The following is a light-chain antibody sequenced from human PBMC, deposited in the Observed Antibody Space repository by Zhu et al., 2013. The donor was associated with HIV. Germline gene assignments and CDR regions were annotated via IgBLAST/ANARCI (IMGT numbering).Light chain of an antibody. Sequence: EVVLTQSPGTLSLSPGERATLSCRASQSINSALGWYQQKPGQAPRLLIYDASNRATGIPARFSGSGSGTDFTLTISSLEPEDFAVYYCQQRSNWPHTFGQGTKVEIK. CDR1: QSINSA. CDR2: DAS. V-gene: IGKV3-11*01. CDR3: QQRSNWPHT. J-gene: IGKJ4*01.